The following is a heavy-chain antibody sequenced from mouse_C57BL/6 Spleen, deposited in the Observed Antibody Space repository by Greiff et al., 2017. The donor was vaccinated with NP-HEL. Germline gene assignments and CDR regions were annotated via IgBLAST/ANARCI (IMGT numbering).Heavy chain of an antibody. D-gene: IGHD4-1*01. Sequence: VKLVESGPGLVQPSQSLSITCTVSGFSLTSYGVHWVRQSPGKGLEWLGVIWSGGSTDYNAAFISRLSISKDNSKSQVFFKMNSLQADDTAIYYCARKSWDGGYFDVWGTGTTVTVSS. J-gene: IGHJ1*03. CDR1: GFSLTSYG. CDR3: ARKSWDGGYFDV. V-gene: IGHV2-2*01. CDR2: IWSGGST.